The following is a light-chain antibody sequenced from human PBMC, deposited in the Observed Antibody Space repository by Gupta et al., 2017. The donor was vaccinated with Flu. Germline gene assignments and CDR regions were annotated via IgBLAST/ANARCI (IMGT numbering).Light chain of an antibody. V-gene: IGLV2-14*02. J-gene: IGLJ2*01. Sequence: QSALTQPASVSGSPGQSISISCTGTRTDIGSYDLVYWYQQHPGKAPRLIISEVNNRPSGVSNRFSGSKSGNTASLTISGLQSEDEADYYCSSYTRRSTPMIFGGGTKITVL. CDR1: RTDIGSYDL. CDR3: SSYTRRSTPMI. CDR2: EVN.